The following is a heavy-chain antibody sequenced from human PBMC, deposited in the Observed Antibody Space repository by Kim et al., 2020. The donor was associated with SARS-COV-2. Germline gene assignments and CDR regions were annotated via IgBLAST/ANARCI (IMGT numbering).Heavy chain of an antibody. CDR3: ARGKRATGPEGNY. J-gene: IGHJ4*02. Sequence: GGSLRLSCAASGFTFSSYAMNWVRQAPGKGLEWVAVISYDGSNKYYADSVKGRFTISRDNSKNTLYLQMNSLRAEDTAVYYCARGKRATGPEGNYWGQGTLVTVSS. V-gene: IGHV3-30*04. CDR2: ISYDGSNK. CDR1: GFTFSSYA. D-gene: IGHD5-12*01.